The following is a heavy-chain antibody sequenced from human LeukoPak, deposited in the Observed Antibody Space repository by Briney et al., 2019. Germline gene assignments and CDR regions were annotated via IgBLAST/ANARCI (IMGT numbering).Heavy chain of an antibody. CDR2: IYYRGST. CDR1: GDSISSGNYY. D-gene: IGHD1-26*01. Sequence: PSQTLSLTCTVSGDSISSGNYYWTWIRQPPGKGLEWIGYIYYRGSTFYNPSLKSRVTISVDTSNNQFSLKLSSVTAADTAVYYCARSQWELLDYWGQGTLVTVSS. J-gene: IGHJ4*02. CDR3: ARSQWELLDY. V-gene: IGHV4-30-4*01.